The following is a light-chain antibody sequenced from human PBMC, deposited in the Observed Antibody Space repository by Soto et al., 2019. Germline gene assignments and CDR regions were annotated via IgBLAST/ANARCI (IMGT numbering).Light chain of an antibody. V-gene: IGKV3-20*01. CDR1: QSVSNSY. Sequence: EIVLTQSPGTLSLSPGERATLSCRASQSVSNSYLAWYQQKPGQAPRLLIYGASSRPTGIPDRFSGSGSGTDFPLTISRLEPEDFAVYYCQQYGSSPRFGQGTKVEIK. CDR3: QQYGSSPR. J-gene: IGKJ1*01. CDR2: GAS.